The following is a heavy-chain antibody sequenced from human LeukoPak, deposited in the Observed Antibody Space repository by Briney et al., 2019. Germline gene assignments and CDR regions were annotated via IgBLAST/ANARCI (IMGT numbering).Heavy chain of an antibody. Sequence: GGSLRLSCAASGFTFSSYAMGWVRQAPGKGLEWVSAISGSGGSTYYADSVKGRFTISRDNSKNTLYLQMNSLRAEDTAVYYCAKDGDRITMVRGVIPDIWGQGTMVTVSS. CDR3: AKDGDRITMVRGVIPDI. CDR1: GFTFSSYA. V-gene: IGHV3-23*01. J-gene: IGHJ3*02. CDR2: ISGSGGST. D-gene: IGHD3-10*01.